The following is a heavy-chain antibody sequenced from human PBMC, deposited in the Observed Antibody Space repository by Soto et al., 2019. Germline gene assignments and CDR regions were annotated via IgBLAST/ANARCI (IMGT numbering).Heavy chain of an antibody. CDR2: IKQDGGKK. CDR1: GFIFRNYW. CDR3: ARIGYSSSSLDY. Sequence: GGSLRLSCAASGFIFRNYWMSWVRQAPGKGLEWVANIKQDGGKKYYVDSVKGRFTISRDNARNSLYLQINSLRAEDTAMYYCARIGYSSSSLDYWGLGTLVTVSS. J-gene: IGHJ4*02. V-gene: IGHV3-7*03. D-gene: IGHD6-6*01.